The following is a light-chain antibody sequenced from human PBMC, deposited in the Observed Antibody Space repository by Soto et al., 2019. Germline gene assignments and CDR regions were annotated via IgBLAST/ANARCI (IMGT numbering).Light chain of an antibody. Sequence: SVLTQPPPVSGAPGQRGPISCTGSSSNIGAGYDVHWYQQLPGTAPKLLIYGNSNRPSGVPDRFSGSKSGTSASLAITGLQAEDEADYYCQSYDSSLSALYVFGTGTRSPS. V-gene: IGLV1-40*01. CDR3: QSYDSSLSALYV. J-gene: IGLJ1*01. CDR2: GNS. CDR1: SSNIGAGYD.